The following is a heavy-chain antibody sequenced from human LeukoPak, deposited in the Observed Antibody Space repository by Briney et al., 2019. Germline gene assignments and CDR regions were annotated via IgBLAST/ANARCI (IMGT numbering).Heavy chain of an antibody. Sequence: GGSLRLSCTTSGFIFSNYGMSWVRQAPGKGLKWVANIKQDGSEKYYVDSVKGRFTISRDNAKNSLYLQMNSLRAEDTAVYYCARALTGGYGYGYYYYMDVWGKGTTVTVSS. V-gene: IGHV3-7*01. J-gene: IGHJ6*03. CDR2: IKQDGSEK. D-gene: IGHD5-18*01. CDR3: ARALTGGYGYGYYYYMDV. CDR1: GFIFSNYG.